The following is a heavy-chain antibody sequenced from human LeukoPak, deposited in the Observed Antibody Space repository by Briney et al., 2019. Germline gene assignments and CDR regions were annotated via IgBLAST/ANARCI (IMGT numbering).Heavy chain of an antibody. CDR3: AVYSSSWYRADY. CDR2: INHSGST. V-gene: IGHV4-34*01. J-gene: IGHJ4*02. CDR1: GGSFSGYY. D-gene: IGHD6-13*01. Sequence: SETLSLTCAVYGGSFSGYYWSWIRQPPGKGLEWIGEINHSGSTNYSPSLKSRVTISVDTSKNQFSLKLSSVTAADTAVYYCAVYSSSWYRADYWGQGTLVTVSS.